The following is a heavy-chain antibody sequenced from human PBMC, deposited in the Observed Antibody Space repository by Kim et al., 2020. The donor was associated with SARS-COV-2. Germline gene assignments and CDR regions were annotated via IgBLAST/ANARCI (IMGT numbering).Heavy chain of an antibody. V-gene: IGHV1-18*01. J-gene: IGHJ3*02. Sequence: ASVKVSCKASDFTFADYGFNWVRQAPGQGLEWMGWITAYNGNTNYAHNFRGRVTVTTDTSTSTAYLELRSLGSDDTATYYCARSKTFDIWGQGTMVTVSS. CDR1: DFTFADYG. CDR2: ITAYNGNT. CDR3: ARSKTFDI.